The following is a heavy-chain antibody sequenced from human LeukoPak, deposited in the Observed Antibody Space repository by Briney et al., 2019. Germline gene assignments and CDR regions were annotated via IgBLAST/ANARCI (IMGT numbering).Heavy chain of an antibody. CDR1: GGSISSYY. D-gene: IGHD3-10*01. V-gene: IGHV4-59*08. Sequence: SETLSLTCTVSGGSISSYYWSWIRQPPGKGLEWIGYIYYSGSTNYNPSLKSRVTISVDTSKSQFSLKLSSVTAADTAVYYCARHGYGSGSWFDPWGQGTLVTVSS. J-gene: IGHJ5*02. CDR2: IYYSGST. CDR3: ARHGYGSGSWFDP.